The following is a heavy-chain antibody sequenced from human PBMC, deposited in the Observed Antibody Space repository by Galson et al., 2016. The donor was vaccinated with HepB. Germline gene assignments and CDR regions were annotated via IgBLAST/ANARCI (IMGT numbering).Heavy chain of an antibody. CDR3: ARHLTTVGYDY. D-gene: IGHD1-1*01. CDR1: EYSFSDHW. J-gene: IGHJ4*02. V-gene: IGHV5-51*01. CDR2: IWPSDSDT. Sequence: QSGAEVKKPGESLKISCKGSEYSFSDHWIAWVRQMPGKGLEWMGVIWPSDSDTRYSPSFQGHVTISADESISTAYLQWTSLKASDTAMYYCARHLTTVGYDYWGQGTQVIVSS.